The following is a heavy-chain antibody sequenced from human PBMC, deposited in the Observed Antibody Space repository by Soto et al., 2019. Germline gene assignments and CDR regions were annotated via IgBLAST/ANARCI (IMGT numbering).Heavy chain of an antibody. D-gene: IGHD4-4*01. CDR1: GYTFTSYD. V-gene: IGHV1-8*01. J-gene: IGHJ6*02. CDR2: MNPNSGNT. Sequence: QVQLVQSGAEVKKPGASVKVSCKASGYTFTSYDINWVRQATGQGLEWMGWMNPNSGNTGYAQKFQGRVTMTRNTSISTAYMELSILRSEDTAVYYCARTPWATVTTPAGGMDVWGQGTTVTVSS. CDR3: ARTPWATVTTPAGGMDV.